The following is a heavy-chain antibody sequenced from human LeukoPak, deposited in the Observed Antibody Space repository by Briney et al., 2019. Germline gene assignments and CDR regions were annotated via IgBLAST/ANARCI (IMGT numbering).Heavy chain of an antibody. Sequence: SGGSLRLSCEASGFTFSNYAMSWVRQAPGKGLEWVSGINGRGGRTYYADSVKGRFAISRDNSKNTLYLQMNSLRAADTAVYYCAKDPTHYRVWDDYDSTVLSYWGQGTLVTVSS. CDR1: GFTFSNYA. CDR2: INGRGGRT. V-gene: IGHV3-23*01. D-gene: IGHD3-22*01. J-gene: IGHJ4*02. CDR3: AKDPTHYRVWDDYDSTVLSY.